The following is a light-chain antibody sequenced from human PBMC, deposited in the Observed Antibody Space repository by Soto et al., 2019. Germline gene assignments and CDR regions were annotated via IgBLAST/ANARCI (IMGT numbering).Light chain of an antibody. J-gene: IGKJ1*01. CDR3: QQYDTSPVP. CDR2: GAS. Sequence: LAQPTRQRAVSEGGGATGAGIASQNISRSLAWYQQKPGQAPSLLIFGASSRASGIPDRFSGSVSGPAFTLTIICLEPEDFAVYYCQQYDTSPVPFGQGTKV. CDR1: QNISRS. V-gene: IGKV3-20*01.